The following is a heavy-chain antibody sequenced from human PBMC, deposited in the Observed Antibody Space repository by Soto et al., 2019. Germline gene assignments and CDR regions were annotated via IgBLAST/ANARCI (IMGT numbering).Heavy chain of an antibody. CDR2: IDPSNSYS. CDR1: GYSFTSYW. J-gene: IGHJ6*02. Sequence: GESLKISCMGSGYSFTSYWISWVRQMPGKGLEWMGKIDPSNSYSDYSPSFQGHVTISADKSINAAYLQWNSLQASDTAIYYCARVPTYYHHGMDVWGQGTTVTVSS. V-gene: IGHV5-10-1*01. CDR3: ARVPTYYHHGMDV.